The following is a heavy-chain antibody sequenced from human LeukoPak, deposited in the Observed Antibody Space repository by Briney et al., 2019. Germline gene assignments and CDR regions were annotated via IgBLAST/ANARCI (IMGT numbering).Heavy chain of an antibody. CDR3: ARDGSYSSSWYFDY. V-gene: IGHV3-21*01. J-gene: IGHJ4*02. Sequence: GGTLRLSCAASQFTFSIYPMHWVGQAPGKGLEGVSSISSSSSYIYYADSVKGRFTISTYNAKNSLYLQMNSLRAEDTAVYYCARDGSYSSSWYFDYWGQGTLVTVSS. CDR1: QFTFSIYP. D-gene: IGHD6-13*01. CDR2: ISSSSSYI.